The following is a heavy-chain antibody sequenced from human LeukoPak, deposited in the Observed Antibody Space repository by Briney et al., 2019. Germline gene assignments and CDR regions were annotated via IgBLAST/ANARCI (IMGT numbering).Heavy chain of an antibody. J-gene: IGHJ5*02. V-gene: IGHV1-2*02. Sequence: ASVKVSCKASGYTFTGYYMHWVRQAPGQGLEWMGWINPNSGGTNYAQKFQGRVTMTRDTSTSTAYMELRSLRSDVTAVYYCAREDSGYWSWFDPWGQGTLVTVSS. D-gene: IGHD3-22*01. CDR1: GYTFTGYY. CDR3: AREDSGYWSWFDP. CDR2: INPNSGGT.